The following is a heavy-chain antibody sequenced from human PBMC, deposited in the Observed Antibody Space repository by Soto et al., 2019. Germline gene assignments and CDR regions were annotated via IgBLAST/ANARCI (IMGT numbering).Heavy chain of an antibody. Sequence: ASVKVSCKTSGYTFNTYGINWVRQAPGQGLELMGWISAYDGKTTYAEKFQGRVTLTTDTSTSTAYMDLRSLRSDDTAIYYCARDPHEFWTSYWFDPWGQGTPVTVSS. CDR3: ARDPHEFWTSYWFDP. CDR2: ISAYDGKT. V-gene: IGHV1-18*01. D-gene: IGHD3-3*01. CDR1: GYTFNTYG. J-gene: IGHJ5*02.